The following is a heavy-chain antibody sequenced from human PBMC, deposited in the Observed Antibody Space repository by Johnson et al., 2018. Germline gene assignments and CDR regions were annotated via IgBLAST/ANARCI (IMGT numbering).Heavy chain of an antibody. CDR2: IYPGDSDT. J-gene: IGHJ3*02. V-gene: IGHV5-51*01. D-gene: IGHD5-24*01. CDR3: ARHLGRWLQSNRDPFDI. Sequence: VQLVQSGAAVKKPGESLKISCKGSGYSFTSYWIGWVRQMPGKGLEWMGIIYPGDSDTRYSPSFQGQVPISAAKSISTAYLQWSSLKASDTAIDYCARHLGRWLQSNRDPFDIWGQGTRVTVSS. CDR1: GYSFTSYW.